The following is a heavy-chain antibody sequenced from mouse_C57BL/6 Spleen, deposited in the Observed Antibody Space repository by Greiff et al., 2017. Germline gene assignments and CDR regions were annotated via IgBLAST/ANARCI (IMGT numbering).Heavy chain of an antibody. V-gene: IGHV1-15*01. Sequence: QVQLKQSGAELVRPGASVTLSCKASGYKFTDYEMHWVKQTPVHGLEWIGAIDPETGGTAYNQKFKGKAILTADKSSSKAYMELRSLTSEDSAVYYCTREEGFLNWDDYWGQGTTLTVSS. CDR2: IDPETGGT. D-gene: IGHD4-1*02. CDR1: GYKFTDYE. J-gene: IGHJ2*01. CDR3: TREEGFLNWDDY.